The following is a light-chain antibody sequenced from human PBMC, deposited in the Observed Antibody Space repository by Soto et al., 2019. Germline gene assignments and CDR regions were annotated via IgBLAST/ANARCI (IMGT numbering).Light chain of an antibody. J-gene: IGKJ1*01. CDR2: NAS. CDR1: HSISSW. V-gene: IGKV1-39*01. CDR3: QQSYSTPPT. Sequence: DIHMTQSPSTLSASVGDRVTITCRASHSISSWLAWYQEKPGKAPKLLIYNASSLQSGVPSRFSGSGSGTDFTLTISSLQPEDFATYYCQQSYSTPPTFGQGTKVDIK.